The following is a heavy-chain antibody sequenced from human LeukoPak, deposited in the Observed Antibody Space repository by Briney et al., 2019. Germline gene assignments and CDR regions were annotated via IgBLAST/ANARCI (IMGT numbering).Heavy chain of an antibody. CDR2: ISGSGGST. D-gene: IGHD3-10*01. Sequence: GSLRLSCAASGFTFSSYAMRWVRQAPGKGLEWVSAISGSGGSTYYADSVKGRFTISRDNSKNTLYLQMNSLRAEDTAVYYCAKGNTYYYGSGSEPFDYWGQGTLVTVSS. CDR3: AKGNTYYYGSGSEPFDY. V-gene: IGHV3-23*01. CDR1: GFTFSSYA. J-gene: IGHJ4*02.